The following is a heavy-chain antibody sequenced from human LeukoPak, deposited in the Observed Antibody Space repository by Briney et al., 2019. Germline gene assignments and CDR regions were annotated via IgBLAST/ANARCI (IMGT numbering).Heavy chain of an antibody. D-gene: IGHD3-9*01. CDR3: ARGQIVTGEVADILTGPPRGAFDI. V-gene: IGHV4-34*01. CDR2: INHSGST. J-gene: IGHJ3*02. Sequence: PSETLSLTCAVYGGSFSGYYWSWIRQPPGKGLEWIGEINHSGSTNYNPSLKSRVTISVDTSKNQFSLKLSSVTAAAPAVYYCARGQIVTGEVADILTGPPRGAFDIWGQGTMVTVSS. CDR1: GGSFSGYY.